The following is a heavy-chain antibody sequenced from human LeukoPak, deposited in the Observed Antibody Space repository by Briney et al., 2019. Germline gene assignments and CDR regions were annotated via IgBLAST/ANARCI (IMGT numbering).Heavy chain of an antibody. CDR2: INHSGST. CDR3: ARHEWYYYDSSGYPHRFDD. V-gene: IGHV4-34*01. J-gene: IGHJ4*02. D-gene: IGHD3-22*01. Sequence: PSETLSLTCAVYGGSFSGYYWSWIRQPPGKGLEWIGEINHSGSTNYNPSLKSRVTISVDTSKNQFSLKLSSVTAADTAVYYCARHEWYYYDSSGYPHRFDDWGQGTLVTVSS. CDR1: GGSFSGYY.